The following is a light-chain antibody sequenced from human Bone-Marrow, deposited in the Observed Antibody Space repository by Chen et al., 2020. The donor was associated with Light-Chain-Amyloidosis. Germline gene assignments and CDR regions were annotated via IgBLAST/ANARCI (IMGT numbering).Light chain of an antibody. Sequence: SYVLTQPSSLSVAPGQAATIACGGNNIGSTSVHWYPQTPGRAPLLVVYDDSDRPSGIPERLSGSNSGNPATLTISRVEAGDEADYYCQVWDRSSDRPVFGGGTKLTVL. CDR2: DDS. J-gene: IGLJ3*02. CDR1: NIGSTS. V-gene: IGLV3-21*02. CDR3: QVWDRSSDRPV.